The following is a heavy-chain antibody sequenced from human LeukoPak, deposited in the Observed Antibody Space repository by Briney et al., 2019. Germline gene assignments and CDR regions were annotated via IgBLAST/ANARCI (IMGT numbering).Heavy chain of an antibody. CDR2: INHSGST. Sequence: SETLSLTCAVYGGSFSGCYWSWIRQPPGKGLEWIGEINHSGSTNYNPSLKSRVTISVDTSKNQFSLKLSSVTAADTAVYYCAKSIAYAFDIWGQGTMVTVSS. CDR1: GGSFSGCY. CDR3: AKSIAYAFDI. J-gene: IGHJ3*02. V-gene: IGHV4-34*01. D-gene: IGHD6-6*01.